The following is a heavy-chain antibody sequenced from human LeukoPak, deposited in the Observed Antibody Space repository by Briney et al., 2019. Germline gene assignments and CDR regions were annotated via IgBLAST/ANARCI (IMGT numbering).Heavy chain of an antibody. J-gene: IGHJ4*02. D-gene: IGHD3-16*01. CDR3: ARVWDRDDPTFDY. CDR2: IKEDGSEK. V-gene: IGHV3-7*01. CDR1: GFTFSSYW. Sequence: PGGSLRLSCAASGFTFSSYWMSWVRQAPGKGLEWVANIKEDGSEKYYVDSVKGRFIVSRDNAKNSLYLQMNSLRAEDTAVYYCARVWDRDDPTFDYWGQGTLVTVSS.